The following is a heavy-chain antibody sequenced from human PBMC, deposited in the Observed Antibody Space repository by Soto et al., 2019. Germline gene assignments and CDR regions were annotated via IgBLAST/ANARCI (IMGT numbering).Heavy chain of an antibody. J-gene: IGHJ4*02. Sequence: LRLSCAASGFTFSSYSMNWVRQAPGKGLEWVSSISSSSSYIYYADSVKGRFTISRDNAKNSLYLQMNSLRAEDTAVYYCAKMATRRSGTLDSYYFDYWGQGTLVTVSS. CDR1: GFTFSSYS. D-gene: IGHD5-12*01. CDR2: ISSSSSYI. V-gene: IGHV3-21*01. CDR3: AKMATRRSGTLDSYYFDY.